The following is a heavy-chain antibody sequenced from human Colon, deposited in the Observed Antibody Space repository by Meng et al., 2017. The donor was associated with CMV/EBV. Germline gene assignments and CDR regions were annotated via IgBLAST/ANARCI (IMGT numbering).Heavy chain of an antibody. CDR1: GGTFSSYA. CDR2: IIPIFGTA. D-gene: IGHD1-26*01. V-gene: IGHV1-69*12. J-gene: IGHJ4*02. Sequence: VQPVQVGVEVRRPGSSVKVSGKASGGTFSSYAISWVRQAPGQGLEWMGGIIPIFGTANYAQKFQGRVTITADESTSTAYMELSSLRSEDTAVYYCARDIDSAEGYWGQGTLVTVSS. CDR3: ARDIDSAEGY.